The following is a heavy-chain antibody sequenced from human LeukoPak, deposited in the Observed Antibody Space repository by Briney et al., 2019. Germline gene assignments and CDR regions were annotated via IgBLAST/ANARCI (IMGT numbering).Heavy chain of an antibody. V-gene: IGHV3-23*01. CDR2: TVSRGTT. J-gene: IGHJ4*02. CDR1: GFTLTSGA. CDR3: ASSGSYRFDY. D-gene: IGHD1-26*01. Sequence: GGSLRLSCVASGFTLTSGAMNWVRQAPGKGLEWVSATVSRGTTQYADSVKGRFTVSRDTSKNTLYLQMNSLRDEDTAVYYCASSGSYRFDYWGQGTLVTVSS.